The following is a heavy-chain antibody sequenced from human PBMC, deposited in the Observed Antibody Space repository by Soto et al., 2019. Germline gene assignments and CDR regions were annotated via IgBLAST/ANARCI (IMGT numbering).Heavy chain of an antibody. V-gene: IGHV3-30*19. D-gene: IGHD4-17*01. Sequence: QVQLVESGGGVVQPGRSLRLSCAASGFTFSSYGMHWVRQAPGKGLEWVAVISYDGSSKNYADSVKGRFTISRDNSKNTLYLQMNSLRDEDTAVYDCARGAVTTNYYYYGMDVWGRGTTVTVSS. J-gene: IGHJ6*02. CDR1: GFTFSSYG. CDR2: ISYDGSSK. CDR3: ARGAVTTNYYYYGMDV.